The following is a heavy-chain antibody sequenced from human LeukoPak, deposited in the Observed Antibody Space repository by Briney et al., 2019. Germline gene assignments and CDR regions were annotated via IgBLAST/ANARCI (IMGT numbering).Heavy chain of an antibody. CDR2: IYYSGYT. V-gene: IGHV4-39*07. Sequence: PSETLSLTCTVSGGSISSSNYYWGWIRQPPGKGLEWIVSIYYSGYTYYNPSVESRVTISVDTSKNQFSLKLSSVTAADTAVYYCARDRGSGKYYYYYYYMDVWGKGTTVTVSS. D-gene: IGHD3-10*01. CDR3: ARDRGSGKYYYYYYYMDV. J-gene: IGHJ6*03. CDR1: GGSISSSNYY.